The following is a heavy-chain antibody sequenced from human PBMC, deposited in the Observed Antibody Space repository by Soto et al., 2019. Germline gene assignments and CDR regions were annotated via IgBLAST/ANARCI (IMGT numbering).Heavy chain of an antibody. CDR1: GYTFPNYD. J-gene: IGHJ4*02. CDR2: MNPDSDNT. D-gene: IGHD4-17*01. V-gene: IGHV1-8*01. Sequence: QVQLVQSGAEVRKPGASVKVSCEASGYTFPNYDINWVRQATGQGLEWMGWMNPDSDNTGSAQKFQGRLTMTRTTSIMTAYMELSSLKSEDTAVYYCARSIVETYGDNGVVDYWGQGTLVTVSS. CDR3: ARSIVETYGDNGVVDY.